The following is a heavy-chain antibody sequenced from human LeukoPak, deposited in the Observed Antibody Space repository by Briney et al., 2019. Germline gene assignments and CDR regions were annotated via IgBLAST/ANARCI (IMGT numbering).Heavy chain of an antibody. D-gene: IGHD3-16*01. CDR3: AREAPATFFFDY. CDR1: GYTFTDYY. V-gene: IGHV1-2*02. J-gene: IGHJ4*02. Sequence: ASVKVSCKASGYTFTDYYMHWVRQAPGQGLEWMGWINPNSGGTNYAQKFQGRVTMIRDTSISTAYMELSRLRSDDTAVYYCAREAPATFFFDYWGQGTQVTVSS. CDR2: INPNSGGT.